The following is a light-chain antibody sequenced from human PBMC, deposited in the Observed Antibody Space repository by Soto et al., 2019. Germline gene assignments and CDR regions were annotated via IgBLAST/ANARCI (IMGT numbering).Light chain of an antibody. Sequence: DIQMTQSPSILSASVGDRVTITCRASQSVSSWLAWYQQKPGKAPKLLIHKASRLESGVSSRFSGSGSGTEFTLTITSLQPDDFATYYCQEYQTWTFDHGTKVEIK. CDR1: QSVSSW. J-gene: IGKJ1*01. V-gene: IGKV1-5*03. CDR3: QEYQTWT. CDR2: KAS.